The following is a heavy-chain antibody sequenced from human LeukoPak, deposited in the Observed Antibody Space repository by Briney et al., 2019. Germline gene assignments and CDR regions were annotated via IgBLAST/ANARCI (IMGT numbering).Heavy chain of an antibody. CDR1: GFTFTDYY. CDR3: AKDPYGGTYPSYFDY. D-gene: IGHD1-26*01. J-gene: IGHJ4*02. V-gene: IGHV3-30*02. CDR2: LRYDGSTA. Sequence: GGSLRLSCEASGFTFTDYYMNWVRQAPGKGLDWVAFLRYDGSTAFYEDSVKGRFTISRDSSKNTLYLQMNSLTPADTAIYYCAKDPYGGTYPSYFDYWGQGTLVTVSS.